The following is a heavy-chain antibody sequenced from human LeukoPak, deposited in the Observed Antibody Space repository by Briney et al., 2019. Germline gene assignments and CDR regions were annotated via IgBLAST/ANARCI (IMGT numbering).Heavy chain of an antibody. V-gene: IGHV1-2*06. D-gene: IGHD2-2*01. J-gene: IGHJ4*02. CDR2: INPNSGGT. CDR1: GYTLTGYY. Sequence: GASVKLSCKASGYTLTGYYMHWVRQAPGQGLEWMGRINPNSGGTNYAQKFQGRVTMTRDTSISTAYMELSRLRSDDTAVYYCARAPKLVPAAYDYWGQGTLVTVSS. CDR3: ARAPKLVPAAYDY.